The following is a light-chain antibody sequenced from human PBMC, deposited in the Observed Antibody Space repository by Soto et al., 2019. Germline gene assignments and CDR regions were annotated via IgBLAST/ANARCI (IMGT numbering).Light chain of an antibody. CDR2: GAS. CDR1: QGISND. Sequence: IHLTQSPYSLSLSVGDRATITCRASQGISNDLGWYQQRPGKAPRLLIYGASNLHSGVPSRFSGSASGTDFTLTISNLQPADFATYYCQQGYTYPWGFGQGTKVDIK. J-gene: IGKJ1*01. V-gene: IGKV1-6*01. CDR3: QQGYTYPWG.